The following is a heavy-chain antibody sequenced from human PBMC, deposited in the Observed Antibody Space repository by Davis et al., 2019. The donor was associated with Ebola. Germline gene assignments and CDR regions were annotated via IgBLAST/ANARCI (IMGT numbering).Heavy chain of an antibody. D-gene: IGHD3-10*01. J-gene: IGHJ4*02. CDR2: ISGSGGST. CDR1: GFTFSSYA. V-gene: IGHV3-23*01. Sequence: GESLKISCAASGFTFSSYAMSWVRQAPGKGLEWVSAISGSGGSTYYADSVKGRFTISRDNSKNTLYLQMNSLRAEDTAVYYCASGRRFRGYFDYWGQGTLVTVSS. CDR3: ASGRRFRGYFDY.